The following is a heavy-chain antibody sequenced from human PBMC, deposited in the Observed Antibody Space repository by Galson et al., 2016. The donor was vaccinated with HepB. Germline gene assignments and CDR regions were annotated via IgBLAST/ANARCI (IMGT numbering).Heavy chain of an antibody. CDR2: ISAGGGST. J-gene: IGHJ4*02. D-gene: IGHD3-10*01. CDR3: AKDLYGSGTYGLDY. V-gene: IGHV3-23*01. CDR1: GFTFSSYA. Sequence: SLRLSCAVSGFTFSSYAISWVRQAPGKGLEWVSVISAGGGSTFYADSVKGRFTISRDNPKNTLYLQMNSLRAEDTAQYYCAKDLYGSGTYGLDYWGRGTLVTVSS.